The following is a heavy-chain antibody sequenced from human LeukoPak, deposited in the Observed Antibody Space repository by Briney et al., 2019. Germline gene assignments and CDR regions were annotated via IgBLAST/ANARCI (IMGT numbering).Heavy chain of an antibody. CDR2: IYYSGST. D-gene: IGHD3-22*01. CDR3: ARDMVYYDSSGYYYHDAFDI. CDR1: GGSISSGDYY. J-gene: IGHJ3*02. V-gene: IGHV4-30-4*01. Sequence: SETLSLTCTVSGGSISSGDYYWSWIRQPPGKGLEWIVYIYYSGSTYYNPSLKSRVTISVDTSKNQFSLKLSSVTAADTAVYYCARDMVYYDSSGYYYHDAFDIWGQGTMVTVSS.